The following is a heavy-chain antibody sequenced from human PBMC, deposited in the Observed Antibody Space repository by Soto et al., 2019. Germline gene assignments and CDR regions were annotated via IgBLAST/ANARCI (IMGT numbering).Heavy chain of an antibody. Sequence: QVQLVESGGGVVQPGRSLRLSCAASGFTFSSYAMHWVRQAPGKGLEWVAVISYDGSDKYYADSVKGRFTISRDNSKNTLKLQMNGRRADDTAVYYCAKALGGLAPEGYDYWGQGTLITVSS. CDR2: ISYDGSDK. D-gene: IGHD3-16*01. V-gene: IGHV3-30*18. CDR1: GFTFSSYA. CDR3: AKALGGLAPEGYDY. J-gene: IGHJ4*02.